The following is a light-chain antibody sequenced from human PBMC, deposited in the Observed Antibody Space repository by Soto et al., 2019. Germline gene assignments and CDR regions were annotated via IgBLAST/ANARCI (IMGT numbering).Light chain of an antibody. V-gene: IGKV4-1*01. Sequence: DIVMTQSPDSLTVSLGERATINCKSRQSVLYSSNNENYLAWHQQKPGQPPKLLIYGASTRESGVPDRFSGSGSGADFTLTISTLQAEDVAVYYCPQYYKTPWTFGQGTKVEIK. J-gene: IGKJ1*01. CDR1: QSVLYSSNNENY. CDR3: PQYYKTPWT. CDR2: GAS.